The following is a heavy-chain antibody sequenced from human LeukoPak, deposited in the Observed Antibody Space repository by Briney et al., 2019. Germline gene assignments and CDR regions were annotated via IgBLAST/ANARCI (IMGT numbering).Heavy chain of an antibody. Sequence: GGSLRLSCVAYGFTFGSFGMHWVRQAPGKGLDWVAVIAYDGSDENYADSVKGRFTISRDNFENTLYLQMNSLGPEDTAMYYCARDVMAVAGTLGFDCWGQGALVTVSS. D-gene: IGHD6-19*01. J-gene: IGHJ4*02. CDR1: GFTFGSFG. CDR2: IAYDGSDE. CDR3: ARDVMAVAGTLGFDC. V-gene: IGHV3-30*04.